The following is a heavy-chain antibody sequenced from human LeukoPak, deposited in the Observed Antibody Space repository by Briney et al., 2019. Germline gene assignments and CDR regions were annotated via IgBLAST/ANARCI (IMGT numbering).Heavy chain of an antibody. D-gene: IGHD3-10*01. Sequence: GGSLRLSCAASGFTFSSYAMHWVRQAPGKGLEYASAISSNGGSTYYANSVKGRFTISRDNSKNTLYLQMGSLRAEDMAMCYCARDLGGPSWFDPWGQGTLVTASS. CDR3: ARDLGGPSWFDP. V-gene: IGHV3-64*01. CDR1: GFTFSSYA. J-gene: IGHJ5*02. CDR2: ISSNGGST.